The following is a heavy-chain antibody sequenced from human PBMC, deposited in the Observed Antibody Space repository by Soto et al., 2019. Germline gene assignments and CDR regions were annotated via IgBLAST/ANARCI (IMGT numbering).Heavy chain of an antibody. J-gene: IGHJ6*02. CDR2: ISAYNGNT. V-gene: IGHV1-18*04. CDR3: ARDWSIVGVVTPCYYDDDGMDV. D-gene: IGHD3-3*01. CDR1: GYTFTSYG. Sequence: GASVKVSCKASGYTFTSYGISWVRQAPGQGLEWMGWISAYNGNTNYSQKLQCRVTMTTDASTSTAYMELRSRRSDDTAVDYWARDWSIVGVVTPCYYDDDGMDVGGQGTTVTVS.